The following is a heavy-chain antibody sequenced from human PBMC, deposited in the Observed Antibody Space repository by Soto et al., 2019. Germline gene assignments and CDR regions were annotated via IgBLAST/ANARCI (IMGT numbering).Heavy chain of an antibody. CDR3: ARDHSRNEYSSSAEGGPFDY. V-gene: IGHV4-61*02. Sequence: SETLSLPCPVSGASLTSHGYYWSWIRQPAGKGLEWIGRISTSGRTNYNPSIKSRVTMPVDTSKNQLSLKRSSVTAADTAVYYCARDHSRNEYSSSAEGGPFDYWGQGTLVTVSS. J-gene: IGHJ4*02. CDR2: ISTSGRT. CDR1: GASLTSHGYY. D-gene: IGHD6-6*01.